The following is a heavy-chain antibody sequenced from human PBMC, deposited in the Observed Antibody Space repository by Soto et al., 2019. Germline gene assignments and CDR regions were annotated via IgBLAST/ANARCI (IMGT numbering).Heavy chain of an antibody. CDR1: GGSISSTNW. D-gene: IGHD4-4*01. J-gene: IGHJ4*02. CDR2: IYHTGNT. Sequence: QVQLQQSGPRLVKPSGTLSLTCYVSGGSISSTNWWTRVRRPPWRRLEWIGEIYHTGNTNYNPSVIGGDIKSVETSFNESYPTVRAGAAAESSVYFCATKTPIIEVRLLPITTWGQGILVTVSS. V-gene: IGHV4-4*02. CDR3: ATKTPIIEVRLLPITT.